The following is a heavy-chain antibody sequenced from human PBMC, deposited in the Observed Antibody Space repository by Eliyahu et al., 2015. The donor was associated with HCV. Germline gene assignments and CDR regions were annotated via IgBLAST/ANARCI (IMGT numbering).Heavy chain of an antibody. Sequence: QVQLVQSGAEVKKPGASVKVSCKASGYTFTSYAMHWVRQAPGQRLEWMGWINAGNGNTKYSQKFQGRVTITRDTSASTAYMELSSLRSEDTAVYYCAREPWGYSNEHYYYYYGMDVWGQGTTVTVSS. D-gene: IGHD4-11*01. CDR2: INAGNGNT. CDR1: GYTFTSYA. CDR3: AREPWGYSNEHYYYYYGMDV. V-gene: IGHV1-3*01. J-gene: IGHJ6*02.